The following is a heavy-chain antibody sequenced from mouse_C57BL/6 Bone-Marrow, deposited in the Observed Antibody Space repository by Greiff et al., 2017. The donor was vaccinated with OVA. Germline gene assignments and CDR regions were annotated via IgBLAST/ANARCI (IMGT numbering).Heavy chain of an antibody. V-gene: IGHV5-12*01. CDR1: GFTFSDFY. Sequence: EVKLMESGGGLVQPGGSLKLSCAASGFTFSDFYMYWIRQTPEKRLEWVAYISNGGGSTYYPDTVKSRFTISRDNAKNTLYLQMSRLKSEDTAMYYCARLGAMDYWGRGTSVTVTS. CDR3: ARLGAMDY. CDR2: ISNGGGST. J-gene: IGHJ4*01.